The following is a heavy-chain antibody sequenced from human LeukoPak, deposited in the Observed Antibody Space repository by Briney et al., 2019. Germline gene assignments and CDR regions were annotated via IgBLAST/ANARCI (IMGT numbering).Heavy chain of an antibody. CDR2: IIPIFGTA. Sequence: VARKARGGTSKSYEICGVGEASEKRLEWMGGIIPIFGTANYAQKFQGRVTLTTDESTSTAYMELSSLRSEDTAVYYCARAWWSTGDDAFDIWGQGTMVTVSS. CDR3: ARAWWSTGDDAFDI. D-gene: IGHD2-8*02. J-gene: IGHJ3*02. V-gene: IGHV1-69*05. CDR1: GGTSKSYE.